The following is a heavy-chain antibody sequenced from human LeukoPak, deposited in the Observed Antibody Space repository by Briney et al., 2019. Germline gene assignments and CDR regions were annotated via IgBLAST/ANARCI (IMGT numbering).Heavy chain of an antibody. CDR2: ISYDGSNK. V-gene: IGHV3-30*18. CDR3: AKDRMRLRGSGRIFDY. D-gene: IGHD3-10*01. Sequence: GGSLRLSCAASGFTFSSYGMHWVRQAPGKGLEWVAVISYDGSNKYYADSVKGRFTISRDNSKNTLYPQMNSLRAEDTAVYYCAKDRMRLRGSGRIFDYWGQGTLVTVSS. J-gene: IGHJ4*02. CDR1: GFTFSSYG.